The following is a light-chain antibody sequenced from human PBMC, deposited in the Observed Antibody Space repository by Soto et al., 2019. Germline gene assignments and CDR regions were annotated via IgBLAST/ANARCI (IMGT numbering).Light chain of an antibody. CDR2: GAS. J-gene: IGKJ3*01. V-gene: IGKV3-20*01. CDR1: QSVSSSY. CDR3: QQFGSPFT. Sequence: EIVLTRSPGTLSLSPGERATLSCRASQSVSSSYLAWYQHKPGQAPRLLIYGASTRATGIPDRFSGSGSGTDFTLTISRLEPEDFALYYCQQFGSPFTFGPGTKVDLK.